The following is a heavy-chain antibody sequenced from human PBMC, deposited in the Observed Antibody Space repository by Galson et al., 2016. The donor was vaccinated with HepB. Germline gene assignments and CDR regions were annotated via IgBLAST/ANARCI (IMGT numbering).Heavy chain of an antibody. CDR3: ARHSYSSSWYFSDFDS. CDR2: IYPDDSDT. Sequence: QSGAEVTKPGESLKISCKGSEFNFATYWIGWIRQMPGKGLEWMGIIYPDDSDTRYSPSFQGQVTFSADKSINTAFLEWSSLKASDTAMYFCARHSYSSSWYFSDFDSWGQGTLVTVSS. CDR1: EFNFATYW. J-gene: IGHJ4*02. V-gene: IGHV5-51*01. D-gene: IGHD6-13*01.